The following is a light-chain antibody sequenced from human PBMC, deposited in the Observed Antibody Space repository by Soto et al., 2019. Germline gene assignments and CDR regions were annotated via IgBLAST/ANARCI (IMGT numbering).Light chain of an antibody. CDR2: EVS. Sequence: QSALTQPASVSGSPGQSITISCTGTSSDVGGYNYVSWYQQHPGKAPKLMIYEVSNRPSGVSNRFSGSKSGNTASLTISGLQAEDEADYYCSSYTSSSTLWVFGGETKLTVL. J-gene: IGLJ3*02. V-gene: IGLV2-14*01. CDR1: SSDVGGYNY. CDR3: SSYTSSSTLWV.